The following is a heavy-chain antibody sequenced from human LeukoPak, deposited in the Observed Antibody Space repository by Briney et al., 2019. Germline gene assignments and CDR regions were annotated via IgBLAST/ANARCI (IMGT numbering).Heavy chain of an antibody. CDR1: GGSISSYY. Sequence: PSETLSLTCTVSGGSISSYYWSWIRQPAGKGLEWIGRIYTSGSTNYNPSLKSRVTMSVDTSKNQFSLKLSSVTAADTAVYYCARVKGPDVRALIVGATRDAFDIWGQGTMVTVSS. CDR3: ARVKGPDVRALIVGATRDAFDI. V-gene: IGHV4-4*07. CDR2: IYTSGST. J-gene: IGHJ3*02. D-gene: IGHD1-26*01.